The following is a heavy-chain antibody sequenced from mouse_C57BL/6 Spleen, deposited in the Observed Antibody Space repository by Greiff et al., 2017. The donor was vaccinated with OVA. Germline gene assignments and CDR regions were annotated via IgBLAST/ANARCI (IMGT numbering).Heavy chain of an antibody. Sequence: QVQLQQSGPELVKPGASVKISCKASGYSFTSYYIHWVKQRPGQGLEWIGWIYPGSGNTKYNEKFKGKATLTADTSSSTSYLQLSILTSEDSAFYYCASSRGWYFDVWGTGTTVTVSS. J-gene: IGHJ1*03. CDR2: IYPGSGNT. V-gene: IGHV1-66*01. CDR1: GYSFTSYY. CDR3: ASSRGWYFDV.